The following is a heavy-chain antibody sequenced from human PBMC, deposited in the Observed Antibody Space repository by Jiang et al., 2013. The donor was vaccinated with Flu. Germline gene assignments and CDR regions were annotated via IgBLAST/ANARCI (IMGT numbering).Heavy chain of an antibody. CDR3: TTDSPWGRRGYFDL. D-gene: IGHD7-27*01. Sequence: VQLVESGGGLVKTGESLRLSCAASEFTLSKAWMTWVRQAPGKGLEWVGRIKSNTDGGTTDYAAPVKGRFAISGDDSKNTMYLQMNSLTTEDTAVYYCTTDSPWGRRGYFDLWGRGTLVTVSS. J-gene: IGHJ2*01. CDR2: IKSNTDGGTT. V-gene: IGHV3-15*01. CDR1: EFTLSKAW.